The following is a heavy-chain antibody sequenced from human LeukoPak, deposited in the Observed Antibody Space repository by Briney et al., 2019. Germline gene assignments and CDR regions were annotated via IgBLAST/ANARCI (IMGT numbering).Heavy chain of an antibody. CDR1: GGSISSYY. Sequence: PSETLSLTCTVPGGSISSYYWNWIRQPPGKGLEWIGYIYYSGNTNYNPSLKSRVTISVDTSKNQFSLKLNSVTAADTAVYYCARLGGQQQLVLTSYYGMDVWGQGTTVTVSS. D-gene: IGHD6-13*01. CDR3: ARLGGQQQLVLTSYYGMDV. CDR2: IYYSGNT. J-gene: IGHJ6*02. V-gene: IGHV4-59*01.